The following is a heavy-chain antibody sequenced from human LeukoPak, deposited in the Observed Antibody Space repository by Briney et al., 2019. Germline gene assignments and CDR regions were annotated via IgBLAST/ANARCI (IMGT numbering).Heavy chain of an antibody. D-gene: IGHD3-3*01. CDR3: ARENGGGYYVDY. CDR1: GGSISSGDYY. CDR2: IYYSGST. V-gene: IGHV4-30-4*01. J-gene: IGHJ4*02. Sequence: SETLSLTCTVSGGSISSGDYYWSWIRQPPGKGLEWIGYIYYSGSTYYNPSLKSRVTISVDPSKNQFSLKLSSVTAADTAVYYCARENGGGYYVDYWGQGTLVTVSS.